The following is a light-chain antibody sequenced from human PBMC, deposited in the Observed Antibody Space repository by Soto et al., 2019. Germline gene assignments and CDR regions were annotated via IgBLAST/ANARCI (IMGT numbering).Light chain of an antibody. V-gene: IGKV1-5*01. CDR3: HQYKSYTPYT. J-gene: IGKJ2*01. CDR2: DAS. Sequence: DIQMTQSPSALSASLGDRVTITCRASHSIGTWLAWYQQRPGKAPKLLIYDASSLGSGVPSRFSGGGSGTEFTLPISSLQPDDFGTYYCHQYKSYTPYTIGQGTKVEIK. CDR1: HSIGTW.